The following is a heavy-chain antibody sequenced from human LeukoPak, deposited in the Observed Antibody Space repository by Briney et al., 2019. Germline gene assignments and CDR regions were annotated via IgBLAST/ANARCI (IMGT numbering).Heavy chain of an antibody. J-gene: IGHJ4*02. CDR1: GCTFTGYY. D-gene: IGHD5-18*01. CDR2: VNPNSGDT. CDR3: ARDMDTGPDLFDY. V-gene: IGHV1-2*02. Sequence: ASVKVSCKASGCTFTGYYIHWVRQAPGQGLEWMGWVNPNSGDTDYAQKFQGRVTMTSDTSISTAYMDLSRLRSDDTAVFYCARDMDTGPDLFDYWGQGTLVTVSS.